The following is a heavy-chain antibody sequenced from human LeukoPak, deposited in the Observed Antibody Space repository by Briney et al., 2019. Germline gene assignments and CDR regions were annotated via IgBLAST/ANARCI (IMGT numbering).Heavy chain of an antibody. CDR2: INHSGST. Sequence: SETLSLTCTVSGGSISSSSYYWGWIRQPPGKGLEWIGEINHSGSTNYNPSLKSRVTISVDTSKNQFSLKLSSVTAADTAVYYCARRPVGVVVPAATANKENWFDPWGQGTLVTVSS. CDR1: GGSISSSSYY. D-gene: IGHD2-2*01. V-gene: IGHV4-39*07. J-gene: IGHJ5*02. CDR3: ARRPVGVVVPAATANKENWFDP.